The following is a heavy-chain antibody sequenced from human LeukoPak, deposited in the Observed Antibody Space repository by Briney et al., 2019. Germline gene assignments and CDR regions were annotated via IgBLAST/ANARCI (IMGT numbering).Heavy chain of an antibody. Sequence: PGGSLRLSCAASGFTFSSFAMAWVRQAPGKGLEWVSVITGSGGSTYYADSVKGRFTISRDNPKNTLYLQMSSLRAEDTAVYYCAKDRSYDFWTGYYSAAFDYWGQGTLVTVSS. D-gene: IGHD3-3*01. CDR2: ITGSGGST. V-gene: IGHV3-23*01. CDR3: AKDRSYDFWTGYYSAAFDY. J-gene: IGHJ4*02. CDR1: GFTFSSFA.